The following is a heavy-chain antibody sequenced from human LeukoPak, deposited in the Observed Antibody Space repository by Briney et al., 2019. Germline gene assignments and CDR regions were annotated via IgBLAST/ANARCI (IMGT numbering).Heavy chain of an antibody. D-gene: IGHD6-13*01. J-gene: IGHJ4*02. V-gene: IGHV3-7*04. Sequence: GGSLRLSCVASGFTFSNYWMTWVRQAPGKGLGWVANIKQDGSEKHYVDSVKGRFTISRDNAKNSLFLQMNSLRAEDTAVFYCARGTSTWYLTYWGQGTLVTVSS. CDR1: GFTFSNYW. CDR2: IKQDGSEK. CDR3: ARGTSTWYLTY.